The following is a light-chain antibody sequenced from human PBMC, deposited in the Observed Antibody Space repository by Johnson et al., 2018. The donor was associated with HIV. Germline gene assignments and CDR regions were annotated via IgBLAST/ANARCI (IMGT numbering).Light chain of an antibody. CDR1: SSNIGRNY. CDR3: GTWDRSLVAHYV. Sequence: QSVLTQPPSVSAAPGQKVTISCSGSSSNIGRNYVSWYQQLPGTAPKLLIFDNTKRPSGIPDRFSGSKSGTSATLAITGLQPGDEAAYYCGTWDRSLVAHYVFGTGTRVTVL. V-gene: IGLV1-51*01. CDR2: DNT. J-gene: IGLJ1*01.